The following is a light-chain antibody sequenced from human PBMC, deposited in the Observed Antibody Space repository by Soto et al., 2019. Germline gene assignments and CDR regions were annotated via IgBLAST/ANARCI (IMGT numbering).Light chain of an antibody. V-gene: IGLV2-14*01. J-gene: IGLJ1*01. CDR3: SSYTSSSTLV. Sequence: QSLLTQPASVSSSPGQSITISCTGTSSDVGGYNYVSWYQQHPGKAPKLMIYEVSNRPSGVSNRFSGSKSGNTASLTISGLQAEDEADYYCSSYTSSSTLVFGTGTKVTVL. CDR2: EVS. CDR1: SSDVGGYNY.